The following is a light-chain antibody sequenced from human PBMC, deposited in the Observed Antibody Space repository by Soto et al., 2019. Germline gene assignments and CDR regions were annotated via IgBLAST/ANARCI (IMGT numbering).Light chain of an antibody. Sequence: HSALTQPASVSGSPGQSITISCVSTSGDIGDYNYVSWYQQHPGKVPKVIIYDVSNRPSGVSYRFSGTKSGNTASLTVSGLQAEDEADYYCCSYTRSGTLIFGTGTKVTVL. CDR3: CSYTRSGTLI. V-gene: IGLV2-14*01. J-gene: IGLJ1*01. CDR1: SGDIGDYNY. CDR2: DVS.